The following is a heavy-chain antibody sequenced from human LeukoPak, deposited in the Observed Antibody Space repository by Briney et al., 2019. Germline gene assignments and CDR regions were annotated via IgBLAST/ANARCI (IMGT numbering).Heavy chain of an antibody. Sequence: ASVKVSCKASGYTFTSYGISRVRQAAGQGLEWMGWISAYNGNTNYAQKLQGRVIMTTDTSTSTAYMELRSLRSDDTAVYYCATVQYYDFWSGYYPRYFDYWGQGTLVTVSS. CDR2: ISAYNGNT. CDR1: GYTFTSYG. D-gene: IGHD3-3*01. CDR3: ATVQYYDFWSGYYPRYFDY. J-gene: IGHJ4*02. V-gene: IGHV1-18*01.